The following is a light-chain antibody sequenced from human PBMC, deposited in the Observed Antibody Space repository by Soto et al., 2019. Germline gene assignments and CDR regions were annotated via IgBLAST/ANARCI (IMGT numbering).Light chain of an antibody. Sequence: DIVLTQSPVTLSPSPGERPTIGCRASQSVRTYLSSYQVKPRQAHRLLIYDASRSASGGPASFSSSGSGTAFTLIISSLQPEDFSLYSGQQHNTWPPITFGQGTRVEIK. V-gene: IGKV3-11*01. CDR3: QQHNTWPPIT. CDR2: DAS. J-gene: IGKJ5*01. CDR1: QSVRTY.